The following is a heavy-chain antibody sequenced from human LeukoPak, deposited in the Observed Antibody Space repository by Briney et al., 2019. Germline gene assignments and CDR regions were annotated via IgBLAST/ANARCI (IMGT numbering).Heavy chain of an antibody. CDR3: ARQGSISAFDY. V-gene: IGHV4-34*01. Sequence: SETLSLTCAVYIGSFSGYHWSWVRQPPGRGLEWIGEIDHSGNTKYNPSLKSRLTISADTSKNQFSLELRSLSAADTAVYFCARQGSISAFDYWGQGTLVTVSS. D-gene: IGHD3-3*02. CDR2: IDHSGNT. J-gene: IGHJ4*01. CDR1: IGSFSGYH.